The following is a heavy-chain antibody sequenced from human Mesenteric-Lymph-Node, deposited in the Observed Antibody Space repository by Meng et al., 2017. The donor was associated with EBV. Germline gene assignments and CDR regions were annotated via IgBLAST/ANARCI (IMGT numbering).Heavy chain of an antibody. Sequence: QEQLQEAGPGLAKPSGTLSLPCAVSGGSISSSYWWIWVRQPPGKGLEWIGEIYHSGSTNYNPSLKSRVTISLDKSKNQFSLKLSSVTAADTAVYYCARGTVAGTHLDYWAQGTLVTVSS. D-gene: IGHD6-19*01. V-gene: IGHV4-4*02. CDR2: IYHSGST. J-gene: IGHJ4*02. CDR3: ARGTVAGTHLDY. CDR1: GGSISSSYW.